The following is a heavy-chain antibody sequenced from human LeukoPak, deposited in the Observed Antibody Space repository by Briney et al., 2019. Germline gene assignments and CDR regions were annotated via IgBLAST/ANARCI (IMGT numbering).Heavy chain of an antibody. J-gene: IGHJ4*02. CDR2: ISSSSSYI. V-gene: IGHV3-21*01. Sequence: GGSLRLSCSASGFTFSSYSMNWVRQAPGKGLEWVSSISSSSSYIYYADSVKGRFTISRDNAKNSLYLQMNSLRAEDTAVYYCAGSSWYGYFDYWGQGTLVTVSS. D-gene: IGHD6-13*01. CDR3: AGSSWYGYFDY. CDR1: GFTFSSYS.